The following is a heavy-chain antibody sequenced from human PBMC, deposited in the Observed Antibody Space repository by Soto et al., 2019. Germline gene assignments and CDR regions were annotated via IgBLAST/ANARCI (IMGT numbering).Heavy chain of an antibody. J-gene: IGHJ4*02. CDR1: GDSITSIYH. V-gene: IGHV4-38-2*01. CDR3: AGSRKRSSGYFDY. D-gene: IGHD3-10*01. CDR2: IYHSVST. Sequence: PSETLSLTRAVSGDSITSIYHWAWLRPPPGWGLEWVASIYHSVSTYYNPSLKSRVTISVDKSKDQFSLNLSSVTAADTAEYYCAGSRKRSSGYFDYWGQGTLVNVCS.